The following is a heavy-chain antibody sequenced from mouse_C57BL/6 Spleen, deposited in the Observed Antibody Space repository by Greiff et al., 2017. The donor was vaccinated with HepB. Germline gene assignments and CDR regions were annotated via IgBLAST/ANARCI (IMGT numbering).Heavy chain of an antibody. CDR1: GYAFTNYL. CDR2: INPGSGGT. V-gene: IGHV1-54*01. D-gene: IGHD1-1*01. J-gene: IGHJ4*01. Sequence: QVQLQQSGAELVRPGTSVKVSCKASGYAFTNYLIEWVKQRPGQGLEWIGVINPGSGGTNYNEKFKGKATLTADKSSSTAYMQLSSLTSEDSAVYFCARWDYGSSFYAMDYWGQGTSVTVSS. CDR3: ARWDYGSSFYAMDY.